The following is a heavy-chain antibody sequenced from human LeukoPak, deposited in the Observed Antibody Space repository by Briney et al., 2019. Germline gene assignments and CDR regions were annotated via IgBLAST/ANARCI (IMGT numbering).Heavy chain of an antibody. J-gene: IGHJ5*02. D-gene: IGHD2-21*02. CDR1: GGTFSSYA. CDR3: ARGVVTGIFDP. Sequence: PVKVSCKASGGTFSSYAISWVRQAPGQGLEWMGGIIPIFGTANYAQKFQGRVTMTRDTSTSTVYMELSSLRSEDTAVYYCARGVVTGIFDPWGQGTLVTVSS. CDR2: IIPIFGTA. V-gene: IGHV1-69*05.